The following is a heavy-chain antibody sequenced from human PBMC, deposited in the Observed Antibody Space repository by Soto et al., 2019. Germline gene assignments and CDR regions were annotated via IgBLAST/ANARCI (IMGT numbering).Heavy chain of an antibody. D-gene: IGHD3-16*02. CDR1: GGSFSGYY. CDR2: INHSGST. J-gene: IGHJ4*02. V-gene: IGHV4-34*01. CDR3: ARTLYDYVWRSYRTRLFDY. Sequence: SETLSLTCAVYGGSFSGYYWSWIRQPPGKGLEWIGEINHSGSTNYNPSLKSRVTISVDTSKNQFSLKLSSVTAADTAVYYCARTLYDYVWRSYRTRLFDYWGQGTLVTVSS.